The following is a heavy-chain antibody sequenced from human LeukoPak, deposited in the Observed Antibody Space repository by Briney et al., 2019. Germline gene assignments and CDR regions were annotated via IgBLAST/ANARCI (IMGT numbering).Heavy chain of an antibody. CDR1: GFTVSGNY. Sequence: PGGSLRLSCAASGFTVSGNYMSWVRQAPGKGLEWVSVIYSSDNTYYIDSVKGRSTISRDNSKNTLYLQMNNLRAEDTAVYYCAGRRVLDASFDYWGQGTLVTVSS. D-gene: IGHD3-16*01. CDR2: IYSSDNT. V-gene: IGHV3-66*02. CDR3: AGRRVLDASFDY. J-gene: IGHJ4*02.